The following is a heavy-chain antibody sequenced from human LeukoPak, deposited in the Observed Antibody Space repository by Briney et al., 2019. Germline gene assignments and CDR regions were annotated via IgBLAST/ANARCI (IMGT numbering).Heavy chain of an antibody. D-gene: IGHD2-2*01. Sequence: GGSLRLSCAASGFTFSSYWMSWVRQAPGKGLEWVANIKEDGSEKYYVDSVKGRFTISRDNAKKSLYLQMNSLRVEDTAVYYCARHLRYCSSTRCSDAFGIWGQGTMVTVSS. V-gene: IGHV3-7*01. CDR3: ARHLRYCSSTRCSDAFGI. J-gene: IGHJ3*02. CDR1: GFTFSSYW. CDR2: IKEDGSEK.